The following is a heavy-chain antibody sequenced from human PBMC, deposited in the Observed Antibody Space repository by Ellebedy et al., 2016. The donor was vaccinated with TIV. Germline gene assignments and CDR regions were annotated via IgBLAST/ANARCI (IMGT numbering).Heavy chain of an antibody. CDR2: IKQDGSEK. CDR3: TRENWYIDY. CDR1: GFTFTTLW. D-gene: IGHD1-1*01. Sequence: GGSLRLSCAASGFTFTTLWMSWVRQAPGKGLEWVANIKQDGSEKFYVDSVKGRFTISRDNAKNSLYLQMSSLRAEDTAVYYCTRENWYIDYWGQGTLVTVSS. J-gene: IGHJ4*02. V-gene: IGHV3-7*04.